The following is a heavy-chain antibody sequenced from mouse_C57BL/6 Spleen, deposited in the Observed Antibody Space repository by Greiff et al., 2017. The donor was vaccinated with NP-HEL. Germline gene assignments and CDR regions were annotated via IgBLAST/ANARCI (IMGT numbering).Heavy chain of an antibody. D-gene: IGHD1-1*01. V-gene: IGHV1-50*01. CDR2: IDPSDSYT. J-gene: IGHJ2*01. Sequence: QVQLQQPGAELVKPGASVKLSCKASGYTFTSYWMQWVKQRPGQGLEWIGEIDPSDSYTNSNQKFKGKATLPVDTSSSTAYMQLSSLTSEDSAVYYCARSITTVVATYDYFDYWGQGTTLTVSS. CDR3: ARSITTVVATYDYFDY. CDR1: GYTFTSYW.